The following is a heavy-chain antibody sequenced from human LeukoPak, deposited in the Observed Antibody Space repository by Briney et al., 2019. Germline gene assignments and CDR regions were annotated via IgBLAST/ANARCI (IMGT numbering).Heavy chain of an antibody. CDR3: AREGWNAFDY. J-gene: IGHJ4*02. V-gene: IGHV1-2*02. D-gene: IGHD1-1*01. Sequence: ASVKVSCKASGYTFTGYYMHWVRQAPGQGLEWMGWINPNSGGANYAQKFQDRVTMTRDTSVSTAYMELSRLRSDDTAVYYCAREGWNAFDYWGQGTLVTVSS. CDR1: GYTFTGYY. CDR2: INPNSGGA.